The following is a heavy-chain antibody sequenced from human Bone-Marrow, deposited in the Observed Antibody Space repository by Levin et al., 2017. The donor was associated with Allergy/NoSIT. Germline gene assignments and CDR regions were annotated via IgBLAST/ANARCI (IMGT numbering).Heavy chain of an antibody. Sequence: AGGSLRLSCAASGFTFSNYGMHWVRQAPGKGLEWVAVIWYDGDYKYYADSVKGRFTISRDNSKNTLYLQMNSLRAEDTAVYYCARTYSSVATDTPDYGMDVWGQGTTVTVSS. CDR1: GFTFSNYG. V-gene: IGHV3-33*01. CDR3: ARTYSSVATDTPDYGMDV. J-gene: IGHJ6*02. D-gene: IGHD6-19*01. CDR2: IWYDGDYK.